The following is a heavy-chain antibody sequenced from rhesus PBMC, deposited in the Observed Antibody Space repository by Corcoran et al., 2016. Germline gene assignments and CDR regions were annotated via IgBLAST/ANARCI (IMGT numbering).Heavy chain of an antibody. CDR3: ARPFDY. CDR1: GVSLYGNY. Sequence: QVQLQESGPGLVKPSETLALTCAVSGVSLYGNYWTWIRQSPGKGLEWSGGIYGNSASTYYNPSLKSRVTISKDPSKNQFSLKLSSVTAADTAVYYCARPFDYWGQGVLVTVSS. J-gene: IGHJ4*01. CDR2: IYGNSAST. V-gene: IGHV4-143*01.